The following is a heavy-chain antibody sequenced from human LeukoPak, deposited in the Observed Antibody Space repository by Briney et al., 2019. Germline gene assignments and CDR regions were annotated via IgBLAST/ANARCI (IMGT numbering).Heavy chain of an antibody. V-gene: IGHV1-18*01. CDR1: GYTFSXXX. J-gene: IGHJ4*02. CDR2: IXGXNDNP. Sequence: ASVXXSXXXSGYTFSXXXXXXXRQAPGQXXXXVSWIXGXNDNPNXXQKFPGTXTVTTDSSTSTAYMELRNLRSDDTAVYYCARDGTSTDDYWGQGTLVTVSS. CDR3: ARDGTSTDDY. D-gene: IGHD2-2*01.